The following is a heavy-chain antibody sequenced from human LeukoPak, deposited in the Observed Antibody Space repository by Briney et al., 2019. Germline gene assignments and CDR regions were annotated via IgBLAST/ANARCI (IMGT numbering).Heavy chain of an antibody. CDR3: ATSPLYCSGGSCYQGYFDY. V-gene: IGHV4-61*02. CDR1: GGSISSGSYY. Sequence: SQTLSLTCTVSGGSISSGSYYWSWIRQPAGKGLEWIGRIYTSGSTNYNPSLKSRVTISVDTSKNQFSLKLSSVTAADTAVYYCATSPLYCSGGSCYQGYFDYWGQGTLVTVSS. J-gene: IGHJ4*02. D-gene: IGHD2-15*01. CDR2: IYTSGST.